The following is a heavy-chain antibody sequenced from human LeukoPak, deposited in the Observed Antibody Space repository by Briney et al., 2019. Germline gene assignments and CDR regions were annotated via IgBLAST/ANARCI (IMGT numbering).Heavy chain of an antibody. V-gene: IGHV6-1*01. CDR2: TYYRSKWST. D-gene: IGHD3-10*02. CDR3: ARGGWDGNDRYYVYYMDV. J-gene: IGHJ6*03. Sequence: SQTLSLTCAISGDSVSSNSGAWNWISRSPSIGLEWLGRTYYRSKWSTDYEESVKGRITVNPDTSKNQFSLQLYSVTPEDTAVYYCARGGWDGNDRYYVYYMDVWGEGTTVTVSS. CDR1: GDSVSSNSGA.